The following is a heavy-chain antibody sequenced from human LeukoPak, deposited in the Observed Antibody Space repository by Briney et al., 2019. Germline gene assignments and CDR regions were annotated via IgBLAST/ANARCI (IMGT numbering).Heavy chain of an antibody. CDR1: GGSISSSSYY. V-gene: IGHV4-39*07. J-gene: IGHJ4*02. CDR3: ARDPRAAAGFFDY. Sequence: SETLSLTCTVSGGSISSSSYYWGWIRQPPGKGLEWIGGIYYSGSTYYNPSLKSRVTISVDTSKNQFSLKLSSVTAADTAVYYCARDPRAAAGFFDYWGQGTLVTVSS. D-gene: IGHD6-13*01. CDR2: IYYSGST.